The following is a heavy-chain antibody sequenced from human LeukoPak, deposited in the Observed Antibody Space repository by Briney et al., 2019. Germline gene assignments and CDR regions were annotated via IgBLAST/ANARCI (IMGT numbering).Heavy chain of an antibody. Sequence: SENLSLNCAVYGGSFSGYYWSWIRQPPGKGLEWIGEINHSGSTNYNPSLKSRVTISVDTSKNQFSLKLSSVTAADTAVYYCARPDGDYDWFDPWGQGTLVTVSS. CDR1: GGSFSGYY. J-gene: IGHJ5*02. V-gene: IGHV4-34*01. D-gene: IGHD4-17*01. CDR2: INHSGST. CDR3: ARPDGDYDWFDP.